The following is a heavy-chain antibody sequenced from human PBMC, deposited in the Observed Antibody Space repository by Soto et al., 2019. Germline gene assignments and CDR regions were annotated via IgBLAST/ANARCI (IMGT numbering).Heavy chain of an antibody. V-gene: IGHV3-23*01. Sequence: EVQLLESGGGLVQPGGSLRLSCAASGFTFSSYAMSWVRQAPGKGLEWVSAISGSGGSTYYADSVKGRFTISRDNSKNTLYLQMTSLRAEDTAIYYCAKDKYDILTGTDYWGQGTLVTVSS. CDR1: GFTFSSYA. J-gene: IGHJ4*02. D-gene: IGHD3-9*01. CDR3: AKDKYDILTGTDY. CDR2: ISGSGGST.